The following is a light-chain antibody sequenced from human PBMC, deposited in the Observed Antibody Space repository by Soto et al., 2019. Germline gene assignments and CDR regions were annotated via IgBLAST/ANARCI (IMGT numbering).Light chain of an antibody. CDR2: ELT. CDR1: SRDIGGYDY. V-gene: IGLV2-8*01. Sequence: QSALTQPPSASGSPVQSVTISCTGTSRDIGGYDYVSLFQHHPGRAPKLMIYELTKRPSGVPERFSGSRSGNTASLTVSGLQAEDEADYYCSSYAGSNNVIFGGGTKLTVL. CDR3: SSYAGSNNVI. J-gene: IGLJ2*01.